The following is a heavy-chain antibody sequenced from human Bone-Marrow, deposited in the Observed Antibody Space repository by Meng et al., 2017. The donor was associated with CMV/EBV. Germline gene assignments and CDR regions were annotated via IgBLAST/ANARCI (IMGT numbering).Heavy chain of an antibody. CDR1: GFTFSTYW. Sequence: GESLKISCATSGFTFSTYWMSWVRQAPGKGLEWVASIKEDGSQQYSGDSVKGRFTISRDNARNSLYLQMHSLRAEDTAVYPCATRSASDYWGQGALVTVSS. J-gene: IGHJ4*02. D-gene: IGHD2-2*01. CDR3: ATRSASDY. CDR2: IKEDGSQQ. V-gene: IGHV3-7*01.